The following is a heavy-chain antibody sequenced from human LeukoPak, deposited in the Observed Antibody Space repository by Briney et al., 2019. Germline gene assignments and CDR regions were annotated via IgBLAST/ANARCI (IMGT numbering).Heavy chain of an antibody. CDR3: ARLRYYYYGMDV. J-gene: IGHJ6*02. CDR1: GGSFSGYY. D-gene: IGHD3-10*01. V-gene: IGHV4-34*01. CDR2: INHSGST. Sequence: SETLSLTCAVYGGSFSGYYWSWIRQPPGKGLEWIGEINHSGSTNYNPSLKSRVTISVDTSKNQFSLKLSSVTAAVTAVYYCARLRYYYYGMDVWGQGTTVTVSS.